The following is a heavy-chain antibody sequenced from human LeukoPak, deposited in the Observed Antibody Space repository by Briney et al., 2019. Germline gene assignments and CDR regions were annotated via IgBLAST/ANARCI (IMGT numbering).Heavy chain of an antibody. J-gene: IGHJ4*02. Sequence: SETLSFTCTVSGGSISSSRYYWGWIRQPPGKGLEWIGSIYYSGTTYFNPSLKSRVTISVDTSKNQFSLRLSSVTAADTAVYYCARQSTALYYFDYWGQGTLVTVSS. CDR2: IYYSGTT. CDR1: GGSISSSRYY. CDR3: ARQSTALYYFDY. D-gene: IGHD2-21*02. V-gene: IGHV4-39*01.